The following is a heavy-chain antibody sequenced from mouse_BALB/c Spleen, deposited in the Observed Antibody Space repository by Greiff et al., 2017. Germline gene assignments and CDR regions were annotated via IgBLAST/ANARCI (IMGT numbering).Heavy chain of an antibody. CDR1: GFTFSSYA. CDR3: ARRNPTYYAMDY. J-gene: IGHJ4*01. V-gene: IGHV5-6-5*01. CDR2: ISSGGST. Sequence: EVKVEESGGGLVKPGGSLKLSCAASGFTFSSYAMSWVRQTPEKRLEWVASISSGGSTYYPDSVKGRFTISRDNARNILYLQMSSLRSEDTAMYYCARRNPTYYAMDYWGQGTSVTVSS.